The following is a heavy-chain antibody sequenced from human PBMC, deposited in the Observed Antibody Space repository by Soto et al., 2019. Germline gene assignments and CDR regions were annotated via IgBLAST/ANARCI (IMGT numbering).Heavy chain of an antibody. Sequence: EVPLLESGGGLVQPGGSLRLSCAASGFTFNNYAMSWVRQAPGKGLEWVSAATGSGGTTYYADFVKGRFTISRDNSKNTLDLQMNSLRAEDTAVYYCARVSGYNSGHEGFDIWGLGTMVTVSS. CDR2: ATGSGGTT. D-gene: IGHD6-25*01. J-gene: IGHJ3*02. CDR1: GFTFNNYA. CDR3: ARVSGYNSGHEGFDI. V-gene: IGHV3-23*01.